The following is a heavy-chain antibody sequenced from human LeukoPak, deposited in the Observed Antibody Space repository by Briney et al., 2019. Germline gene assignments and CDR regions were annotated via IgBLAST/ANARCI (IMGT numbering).Heavy chain of an antibody. CDR3: AKDRRSRITIFGVVITPRVGAFDI. D-gene: IGHD3-3*01. J-gene: IGHJ3*02. V-gene: IGHV3-33*06. CDR2: IWYDGSNK. CDR1: GFTFSSYG. Sequence: PGRSLRLSCAASGFTFSSYGMHWVRQAPGKGLEWVAVIWYDGSNKYYADSVKGRFTISRDNSKNTLYLQMNSLRAEDTAVYYCAKDRRSRITIFGVVITPRVGAFDIWGQGTMVTVSS.